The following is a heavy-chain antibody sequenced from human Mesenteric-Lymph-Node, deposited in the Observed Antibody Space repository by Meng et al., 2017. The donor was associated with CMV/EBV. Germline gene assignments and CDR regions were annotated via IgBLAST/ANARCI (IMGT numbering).Heavy chain of an antibody. J-gene: IGHJ4*02. CDR1: GFTFSNYG. Sequence: GGSLRLSCAASGFTFSNYGMHWVRQAPGKGLEWVAFIRYDGSDEYYADSVKGRFTISRDISKNTLYLQMNSLRAQDTAVYYCAKELGTSVVLDFWGQGTLVTVSS. V-gene: IGHV3-30*02. D-gene: IGHD1-1*01. CDR3: AKELGTSVVLDF. CDR2: IRYDGSDE.